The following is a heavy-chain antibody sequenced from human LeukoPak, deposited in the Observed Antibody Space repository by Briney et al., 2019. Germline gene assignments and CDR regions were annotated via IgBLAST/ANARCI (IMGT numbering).Heavy chain of an antibody. Sequence: SVKVSCKASGDTFSSYAISWVRQAPGQGLEWMGRIIPILGIANYAQKFQGRVTITADTSTSTAYMELSSLRSEDTAMYYCGKVDEGSGSQYSVYWGEGTLVTVSS. V-gene: IGHV1-69*04. J-gene: IGHJ4*02. CDR3: GKVDEGSGSQYSVY. D-gene: IGHD3-10*01. CDR2: IIPILGIA. CDR1: GDTFSSYA.